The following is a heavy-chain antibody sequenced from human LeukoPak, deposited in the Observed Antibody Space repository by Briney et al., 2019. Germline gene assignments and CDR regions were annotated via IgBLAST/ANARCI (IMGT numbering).Heavy chain of an antibody. D-gene: IGHD3-22*01. Sequence: PGGSLRLSCAASGFTFSETWMNWVRQAPGRGLEWVSIIYSGGSTYYADSVKGRFTISRDNSKNTLYLQMNSLRAEDTAVYYCARDHPPFGHSSGYNDYWGQGTLVTVSS. CDR3: ARDHPPFGHSSGYNDY. CDR2: IYSGGST. CDR1: GFTFSETW. J-gene: IGHJ4*02. V-gene: IGHV3-53*01.